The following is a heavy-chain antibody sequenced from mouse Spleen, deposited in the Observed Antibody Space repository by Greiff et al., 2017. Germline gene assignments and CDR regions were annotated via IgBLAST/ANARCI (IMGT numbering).Heavy chain of an antibody. Sequence: QVQLKESGAELVRPGASVTLSCKASGYTFTDYEMHWVKQTPVHGLEWIGAIDPETGGTAYNQKFKGKAILTADKSSSTAYMELRSLTSEDSAVYYCTRRGDGYYFDYWGQGTTLTVSS. CDR1: GYTFTDYE. J-gene: IGHJ2*01. V-gene: IGHV1-15*01. D-gene: IGHD2-3*01. CDR3: TRRGDGYYFDY. CDR2: IDPETGGT.